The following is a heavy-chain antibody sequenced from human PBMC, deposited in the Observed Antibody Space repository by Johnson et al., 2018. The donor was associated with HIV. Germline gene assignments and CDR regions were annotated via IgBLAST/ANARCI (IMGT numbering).Heavy chain of an antibody. CDR1: GFTVSSNY. CDR3: AKEQDGDYSVIFAFDI. V-gene: IGHV3-66*01. CDR2: IYSGGST. D-gene: IGHD4-17*01. J-gene: IGHJ3*02. Sequence: VQLVESGGGLVQPGGSLRLSCAASGFTVSSNYMNWVRQAPGKGLAWVSVIYSGGSTYYADSVKGRFTISSDNSKNTLYLQMNSLRAADTAVYYCAKEQDGDYSVIFAFDIWGQGTMVTVSS.